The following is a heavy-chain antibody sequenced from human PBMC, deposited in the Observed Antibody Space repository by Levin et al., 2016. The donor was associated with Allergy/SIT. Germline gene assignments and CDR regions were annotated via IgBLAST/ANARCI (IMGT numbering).Heavy chain of an antibody. Sequence: WIRQPPGKGLEWIGRIYTSGSTNYNPSLKSRVTISVDTSKNQFSLKLSSVTAADTAVYYCARRVGWRYGMDVWGQGTTVTVSS. V-gene: IGHV4-4*08. CDR3: ARRVGWRYGMDV. CDR2: IYTSGST. J-gene: IGHJ6*02. D-gene: IGHD2-15*01.